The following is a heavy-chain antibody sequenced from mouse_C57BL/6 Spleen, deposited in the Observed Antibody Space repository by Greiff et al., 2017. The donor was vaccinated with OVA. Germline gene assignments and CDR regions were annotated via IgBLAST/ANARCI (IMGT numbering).Heavy chain of an antibody. CDR2: FYPGSGSI. CDR3: ARHGDYYGSSYYFDY. V-gene: IGHV1-62-2*01. CDR1: GYTFTEYT. J-gene: IGHJ2*01. Sequence: VNVVESGAELVKPGASVKLSCKASGYTFTEYTIHWVKQRSGQGLEWIGWFYPGSGSIKYNEKFKDKATLTADKSSSTVYMELSRLTSEDSAVYFCARHGDYYGSSYYFDYWGQGTTLTVSS. D-gene: IGHD1-1*01.